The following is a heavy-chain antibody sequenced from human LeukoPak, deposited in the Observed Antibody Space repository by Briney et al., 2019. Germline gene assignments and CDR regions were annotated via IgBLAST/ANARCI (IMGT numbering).Heavy chain of an antibody. J-gene: IGHJ4*02. CDR3: AKDRVAGLGTSFDH. V-gene: IGHV3-23*01. D-gene: IGHD4-23*01. CDR2: IIGSTGNT. CDR1: GFTFSSYA. Sequence: GGSLRLSCTASGFTFSSYAMTWVRQAPGKGLEWVSSIIGSTGNTYYADSVKGRFTVSRDISKNTLDLQMNSLRVEDTAIYYCAKDRVAGLGTSFDHWGQGALVTVSS.